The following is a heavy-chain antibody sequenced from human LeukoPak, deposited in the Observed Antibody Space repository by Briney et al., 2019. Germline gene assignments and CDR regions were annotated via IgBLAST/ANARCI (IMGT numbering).Heavy chain of an antibody. V-gene: IGHV1-18*01. J-gene: IGHJ5*02. CDR1: GYTFTSYG. CDR2: ISAYNGNT. D-gene: IGHD6-13*01. Sequence: ASVTVSCKSSGYTFTSYGISWVRQAPGQGLEWMGWISAYNGNTIYAQKLQGRVTMTTDTSTSTAYMELRSLRSDDTAVYYCARRRQQLPWFDLWGQGTLVTVSS. CDR3: ARRRQQLPWFDL.